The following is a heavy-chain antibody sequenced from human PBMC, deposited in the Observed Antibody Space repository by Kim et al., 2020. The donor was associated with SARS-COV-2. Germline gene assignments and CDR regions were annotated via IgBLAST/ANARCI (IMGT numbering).Heavy chain of an antibody. D-gene: IGHD6-19*01. Sequence: HADTGKGRFTISRDNSKNTLYLQRNSLRAEDTAVYYCTKTHSGVAVADYWGQRTLVTVSS. CDR3: TKTHSGVAVADY. V-gene: IGHV3-23*01. J-gene: IGHJ4*02.